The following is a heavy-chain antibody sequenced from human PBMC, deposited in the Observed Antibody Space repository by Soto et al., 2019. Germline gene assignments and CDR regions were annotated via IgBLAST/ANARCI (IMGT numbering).Heavy chain of an antibody. Sequence: QVQLQESGPGLVKASQTLSLTCTVSGASVNSGDYYWSWVRQPPGRGVGWIGYIHYSETIYYNPSLKSRVQILVATLKNQFSLEVSSVTAADTAVYYCARAHRYYDYPDIWGQGTTVTVSS. J-gene: IGHJ3*02. CDR2: IHYSETI. V-gene: IGHV4-30-4*01. D-gene: IGHD3-22*01. CDR3: ARAHRYYDYPDI. CDR1: GASVNSGDYY.